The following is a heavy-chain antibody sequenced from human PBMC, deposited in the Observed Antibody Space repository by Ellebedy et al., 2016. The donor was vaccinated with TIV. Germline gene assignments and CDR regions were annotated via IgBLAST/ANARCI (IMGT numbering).Heavy chain of an antibody. CDR2: INPDGGRT. Sequence: ASVKVSCKASGYTFTSYYLHWVRQAPGQGLEWMGIINPDGGRTSNAQKFQGRVTMTRDTSTSTVYMELSSLRAEDMAVYYCARTYYYDSSGYYDYWGQGTLVTVSS. D-gene: IGHD3-22*01. J-gene: IGHJ4*02. V-gene: IGHV1-46*01. CDR1: GYTFTSYY. CDR3: ARTYYYDSSGYYDY.